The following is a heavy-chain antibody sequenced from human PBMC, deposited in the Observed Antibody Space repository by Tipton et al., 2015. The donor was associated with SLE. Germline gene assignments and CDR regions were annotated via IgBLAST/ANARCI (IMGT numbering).Heavy chain of an antibody. CDR3: ARAGGIFEAGAFDI. J-gene: IGHJ3*02. CDR1: GYTFTGYY. V-gene: IGHV1-18*04. D-gene: IGHD3-3*01. CDR2: ISAYNGNT. Sequence: QVQLVQSGAEVKKPGASVKVSCKASGYTFTGYYMHWVRQAPGHGLEWMGGISAYNGNTNYAQKLQGRVTMTTDTSTSTAYMELRSLRSDDTAVYYGARAGGIFEAGAFDIWGQGTMATVSS.